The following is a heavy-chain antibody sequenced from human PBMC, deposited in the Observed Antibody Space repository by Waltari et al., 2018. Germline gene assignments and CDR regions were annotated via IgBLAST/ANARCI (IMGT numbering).Heavy chain of an antibody. Sequence: EVQLVESGGGLVKPGGSLRLSCAASGFTFSSYSMNWVRQAPGKGLEWVSSISSSSSYIDYADSVKGRFTISRDNAKNSLYLQMNSLRAEDTAVYYCARERGWELPYFDYWGQGTLVTVSS. CDR3: ARERGWELPYFDY. J-gene: IGHJ4*02. CDR1: GFTFSSYS. CDR2: ISSSSSYI. D-gene: IGHD1-26*01. V-gene: IGHV3-21*01.